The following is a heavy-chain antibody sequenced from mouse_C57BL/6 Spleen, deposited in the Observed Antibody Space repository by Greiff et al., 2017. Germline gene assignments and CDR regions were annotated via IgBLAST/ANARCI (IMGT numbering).Heavy chain of an antibody. V-gene: IGHV1-50*01. CDR2: IDPSDSYT. CDR1: GYTFTSYW. J-gene: IGHJ3*01. Sequence: QVQLQQPGAELVKPGASVKLSCKASGYTFTSYWMQWVKQRPGQGLEWIGEIDPSDSYTNYNQKFKGKATLTVDTSSSTAYMQLSSLTSEDSAVYYCSNWDGINWGQGTLVTVSA. D-gene: IGHD4-1*02. CDR3: SNWDGIN.